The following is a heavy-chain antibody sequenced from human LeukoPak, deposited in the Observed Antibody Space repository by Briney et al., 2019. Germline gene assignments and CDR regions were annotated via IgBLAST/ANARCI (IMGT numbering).Heavy chain of an antibody. Sequence: GRSLRLSCAASGFTFSTYAIHWVRQAPGKGLEWVAVISYHGSNVYYADSVKGRFTISRDNSKNTVSLQMNSLRAEDTALYFCARDRARGPSSGWSDYWGQGTLVTVSS. V-gene: IGHV3-30-3*01. CDR2: ISYHGSNV. CDR3: ARDRARGPSSGWSDY. J-gene: IGHJ4*02. CDR1: GFTFSTYA. D-gene: IGHD6-19*01.